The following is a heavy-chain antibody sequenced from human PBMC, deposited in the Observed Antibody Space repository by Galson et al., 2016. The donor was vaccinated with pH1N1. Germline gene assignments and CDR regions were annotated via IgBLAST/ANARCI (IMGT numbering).Heavy chain of an antibody. CDR1: GGSITSGGYS. J-gene: IGHJ3*02. D-gene: IGHD4-23*01. CDR3: ARGRLDGGDAFDI. Sequence: TLSLTCAVSGGSITSGGYSWNWIRQPPGKGLGWIGYIYHTGTTYYNPSLKSRFTISVDTSKNQFSLKVNSVTATDTAIYYCARGRLDGGDAFDIWGQGTMVTVSS. CDR2: IYHTGTT. V-gene: IGHV4-30-2*01.